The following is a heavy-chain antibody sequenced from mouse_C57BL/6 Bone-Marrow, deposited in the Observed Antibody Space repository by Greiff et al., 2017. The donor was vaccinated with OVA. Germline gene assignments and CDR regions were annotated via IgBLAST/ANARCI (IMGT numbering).Heavy chain of an antibody. CDR3: ARRRGWLLRGWYFDV. D-gene: IGHD2-3*01. CDR1: GYAFSSYW. CDR2: IYPGDGDT. V-gene: IGHV1-80*01. Sequence: QVQLQQSGAELVKPGASVKISCKASGYAFSSYWMNWVKQRPGKGLEWIGQIYPGDGDTNYNGKFKGKATLTADKSSRTAYMQLSSLTSEDSAVYFCARRRGWLLRGWYFDVWGTGTTVTVSS. J-gene: IGHJ1*03.